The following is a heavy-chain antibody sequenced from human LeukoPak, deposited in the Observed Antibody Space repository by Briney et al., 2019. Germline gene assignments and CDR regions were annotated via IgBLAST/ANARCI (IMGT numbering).Heavy chain of an antibody. CDR1: GFTVSSNY. CDR3: TKLKGWYGEGFFDY. V-gene: IGHV3-53*01. Sequence: GGSLRLSCAASGFTVSSNYMSWVRQPAGKGLEWVSVLYSGGATFYADSVKGRFTIPRDTSKNTLYLQMNDLRADDTAVYYCTKLKGWYGEGFFDYWGQGTLVTVSS. CDR2: LYSGGAT. J-gene: IGHJ4*02. D-gene: IGHD6-19*01.